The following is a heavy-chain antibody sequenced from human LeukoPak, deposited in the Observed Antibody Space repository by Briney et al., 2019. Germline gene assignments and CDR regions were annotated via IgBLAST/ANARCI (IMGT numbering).Heavy chain of an antibody. Sequence: ASVKVSCKASGYTFTSYYMHWVRQAPGQGLEWMGIINPSGGSTTYAQKFQGRITMTRDTSTSTVYMELSSLRSEDTAVYCCARVSLVATSDAFDIWGQGTMVTVSS. CDR1: GYTFTSYY. J-gene: IGHJ3*02. CDR2: INPSGGST. D-gene: IGHD5-12*01. V-gene: IGHV1-46*01. CDR3: ARVSLVATSDAFDI.